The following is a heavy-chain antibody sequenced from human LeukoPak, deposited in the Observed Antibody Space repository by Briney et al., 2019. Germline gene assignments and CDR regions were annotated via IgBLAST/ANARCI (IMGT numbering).Heavy chain of an antibody. CDR1: GFIFSDHF. CDR3: AKDFGSGITFGGVIDPFDS. D-gene: IGHD3-16*02. CDR2: ISSAAISL. Sequence: PGGSLRLSCTGSGFIFSDHFMTWIRQAPGKVLEWVSSISSAAISLHYTDSVKGRFTISRDNAKNSLYLEMSSLRVEDTAVYYCAKDFGSGITFGGVIDPFDSWGQGTLVTVSS. V-gene: IGHV3-11*01. J-gene: IGHJ4*02.